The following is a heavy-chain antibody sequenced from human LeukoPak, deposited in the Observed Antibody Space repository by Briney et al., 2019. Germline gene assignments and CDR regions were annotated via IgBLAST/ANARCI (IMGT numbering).Heavy chain of an antibody. Sequence: GASVKVSCKASGYTFTSYDINWVRQATGQGLEWMGWMNPNSGNTGYAQKFQGRVTMTRNTSISTAYMELSSLRSEDTAVYYCARGDIVATMADYWGQGTLVTVSS. CDR3: ARGDIVATMADY. J-gene: IGHJ4*02. CDR2: MNPNSGNT. D-gene: IGHD5-12*01. V-gene: IGHV1-8*01. CDR1: GYTFTSYD.